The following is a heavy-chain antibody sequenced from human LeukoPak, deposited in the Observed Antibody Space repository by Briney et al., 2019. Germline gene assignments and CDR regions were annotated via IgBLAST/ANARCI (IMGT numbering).Heavy chain of an antibody. J-gene: IGHJ3*02. D-gene: IGHD3-22*01. CDR3: ARTYYYDSSGYNDAFDI. V-gene: IGHV3-21*01. CDR1: GFTFSSYS. CDR2: ISSSSSYI. Sequence: GGSLRLSCAASGFTFSSYSMNWVRQAPGKGLEWVSSISSSSSYIYYADSVKGRFTISRDNAKNSLYLQMNSLRAEDTAVCYCARTYYYDSSGYNDAFDIWGQGTMVTVSS.